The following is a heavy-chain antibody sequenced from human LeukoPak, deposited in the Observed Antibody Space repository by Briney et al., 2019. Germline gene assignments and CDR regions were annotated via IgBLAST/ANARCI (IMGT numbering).Heavy chain of an antibody. J-gene: IGHJ6*02. CDR3: ARGLRRSQRDYYYYYGMDV. D-gene: IGHD3-10*01. V-gene: IGHV4-34*01. Sequence: SETLSLTCAVYGGSFSGYYWSWIRQPPGKGLEWIGEINHSGSTNYNPSLKSRVTISVDTSKNQFSLKLSSVTAADTAVYYCARGLRRSQRDYYYYYGMDVWGQGTTVTVSS. CDR1: GGSFSGYY. CDR2: INHSGST.